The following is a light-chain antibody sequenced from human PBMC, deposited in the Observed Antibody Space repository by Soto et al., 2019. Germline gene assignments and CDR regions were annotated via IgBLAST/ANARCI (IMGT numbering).Light chain of an antibody. CDR2: KAS. J-gene: IGKJ1*01. CDR1: QSISSW. V-gene: IGKV1-5*03. Sequence: DIQMTQSPSTLSASVGDRVTITCRASQSISSWLAWYQQKPGKAPNLLIYKASTLQTGVPSRFSGSGSGTEFTLTISRLQPDDFATYYCQQYDIYWTFGQGTKVDIK. CDR3: QQYDIYWT.